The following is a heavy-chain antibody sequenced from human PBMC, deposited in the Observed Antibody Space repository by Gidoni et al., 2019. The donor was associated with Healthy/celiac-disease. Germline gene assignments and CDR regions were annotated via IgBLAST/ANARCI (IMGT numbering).Heavy chain of an antibody. CDR2: IYHSGST. J-gene: IGHJ4*02. D-gene: IGHD6-13*01. V-gene: IGHV4-30-2*01. Sequence: GGGLEWIGYIYHSGSTHYNPSLKSRVTISVDRSKNQFSLKLSSVTAADTAVYYCARAGIAAAGSFDYWGQGTLVTVSS. CDR3: ARAGIAAAGSFDY.